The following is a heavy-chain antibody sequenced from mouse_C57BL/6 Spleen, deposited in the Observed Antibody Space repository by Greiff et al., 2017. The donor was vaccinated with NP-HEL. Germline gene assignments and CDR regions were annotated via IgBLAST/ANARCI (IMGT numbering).Heavy chain of an antibody. D-gene: IGHD2-2*01. V-gene: IGHV1-52*01. J-gene: IGHJ1*03. CDR2: IDPSDSET. CDR3: AREAGLPSYWYFDV. CDR1: GYTFTSYW. Sequence: QVQLQQPGAELVRPGSSVKLSCKASGYTFTSYWMHWVKQRPIQGLEWIGNIDPSDSETHYNQKFRDKATLTVDKSSSTAYMQLSSLTSEDSAVYYCAREAGLPSYWYFDVWGTGTTVTVSS.